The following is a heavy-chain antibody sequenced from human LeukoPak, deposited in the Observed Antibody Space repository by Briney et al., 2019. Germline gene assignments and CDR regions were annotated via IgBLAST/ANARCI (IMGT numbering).Heavy chain of an antibody. Sequence: PGGSLRLSCAASEFSVGSNYMTWVRQAPGKGLEWVSAISGSGGSTYYADSVKGRFTISRDNSKNTLYLQMNSLRAEDTAVYYCARGVVIAPQTFDYWGQGTLVTVSS. CDR2: ISGSGGST. V-gene: IGHV3-23*01. CDR3: ARGVVIAPQTFDY. J-gene: IGHJ4*02. CDR1: EFSVGSNY. D-gene: IGHD2-21*01.